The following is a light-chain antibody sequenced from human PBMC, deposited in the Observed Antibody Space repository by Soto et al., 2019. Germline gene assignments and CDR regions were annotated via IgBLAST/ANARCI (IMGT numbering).Light chain of an antibody. CDR3: QQYGSSPFT. V-gene: IGKV3-20*01. CDR1: QSVSNNY. CDR2: DAS. J-gene: IGKJ3*01. Sequence: EIVLTQSPGTVSLSQGERGTLSCRASQSVSNNYLAWYQQKPGQAPRLLIYDASSRATGIPDRFSGSGSGTDFTLTISRLEPEDFAVYYCQQYGSSPFTFGPRTKVDI.